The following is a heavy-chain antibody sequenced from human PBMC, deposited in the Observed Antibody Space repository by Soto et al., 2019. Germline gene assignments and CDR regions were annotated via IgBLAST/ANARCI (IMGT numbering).Heavy chain of an antibody. CDR2: IWDDGSNK. J-gene: IGHJ6*02. CDR1: GFTFRSYG. CDR3: ARDQQQLAYYYGMDV. Sequence: QVQLVESGGGVVQPGRSLRLSCAASGFTFRSYGMHWVRQAPGKGLEWVAVIWDDGSNKYYADSVKGRFTISRDNSKNTLYLQMNSLRAEDTAVYYCARDQQQLAYYYGMDVWGQGTTVTVSS. D-gene: IGHD6-13*01. V-gene: IGHV3-33*01.